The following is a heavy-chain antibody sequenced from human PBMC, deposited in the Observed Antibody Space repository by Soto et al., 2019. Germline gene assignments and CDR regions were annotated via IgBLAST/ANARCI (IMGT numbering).Heavy chain of an antibody. D-gene: IGHD3-3*01. CDR1: GYTFTSAG. V-gene: IGHV1-69*13. CDR3: ARETYDFPSDP. CDR2: IIPIFGTA. Sequence: QVQLVQSGAEVKNPGTSVKVSCKTSGYTFTSAGISWVRQAPGQGLEWMGGIIPIFGTANYAQKFQGRVTITADESTSTAYMELSSLRSEDTAVYYCARETYDFPSDPWGQGTLVTVSS. J-gene: IGHJ5*02.